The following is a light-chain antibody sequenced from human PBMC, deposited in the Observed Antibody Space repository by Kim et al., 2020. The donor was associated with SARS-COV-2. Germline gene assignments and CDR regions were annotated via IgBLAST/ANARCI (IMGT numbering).Light chain of an antibody. J-gene: IGKJ2*02. CDR1: GRVGID. V-gene: IGKV3-15*01. Sequence: CVMHGKRAHLTCRARGRVGIDLAGYQQKPGQAPRLSIIGASTRATDIPARFSGRGSGTEFTLTISSLQSEDFAVYYCHHDDNGRGTFGQGTKLEI. CDR3: HHDDNGRGT. CDR2: GAS.